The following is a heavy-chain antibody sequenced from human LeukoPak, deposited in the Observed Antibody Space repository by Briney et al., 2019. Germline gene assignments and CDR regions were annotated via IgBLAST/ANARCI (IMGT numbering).Heavy chain of an antibody. Sequence: PSETLSLTCTVSGGSISSSSYYWGWIRQPPGKGLEWIGSIYYSGSTYYNPSLKSRVTISVDTSKNQFSLKLTSVTAADTAVYYCARRGMATKTHAFDIWGQGTMVTVSS. CDR2: IYYSGST. J-gene: IGHJ3*02. D-gene: IGHD5-24*01. CDR3: ARRGMATKTHAFDI. CDR1: GGSISSSSYY. V-gene: IGHV4-39*01.